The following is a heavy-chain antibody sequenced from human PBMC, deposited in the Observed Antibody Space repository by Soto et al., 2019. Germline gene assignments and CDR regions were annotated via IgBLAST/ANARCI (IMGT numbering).Heavy chain of an antibody. CDR2: ISAYNGNT. CDR1: GYTFTSYG. CDR3: ASKYYDFWSGELRAFDI. D-gene: IGHD3-3*01. J-gene: IGHJ3*02. V-gene: IGHV1-18*01. Sequence: ASVKVSCKASGYTFTSYGISWVRQAPGQGLEWMGWISAYNGNTNYAQKLQGRVTMTTDTSTSTAYMELGSLRSDDTAVYYRASKYYDFWSGELRAFDIWGQGTMVTVS.